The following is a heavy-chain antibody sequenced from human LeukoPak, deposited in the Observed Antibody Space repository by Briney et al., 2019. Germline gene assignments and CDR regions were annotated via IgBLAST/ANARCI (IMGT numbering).Heavy chain of an antibody. V-gene: IGHV4-59*01. CDR1: GGSFSGYY. CDR2: IYYSGST. Sequence: SETLSLTCAVYGGSFSGYYWSWIRQPPGKGLEWIGYIYYSGSTNYNPSLKSRVTISVDTSKNQFSLKLSSVTAADTAVYYCARRDYYDSSGYLPGEAFDIWGQGTMVTVSS. D-gene: IGHD3-22*01. CDR3: ARRDYYDSSGYLPGEAFDI. J-gene: IGHJ3*02.